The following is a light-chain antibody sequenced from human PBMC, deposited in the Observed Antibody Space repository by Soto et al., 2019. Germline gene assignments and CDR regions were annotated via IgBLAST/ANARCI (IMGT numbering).Light chain of an antibody. V-gene: IGLV2-23*01. CDR1: SDDVGAYNS. CDR2: KGT. CDR3: CSSAPESTYV. J-gene: IGLJ1*01. Sequence: VLAQPASVSGSPGQSIPISSTGPSDDVGAYNSVSWYQQLPHKSPQVILYKGTQRPSGVSSRFSGSTSGNAASLTISGLQADDEADYFCCSSAPESTYVFGTGTKVTVL.